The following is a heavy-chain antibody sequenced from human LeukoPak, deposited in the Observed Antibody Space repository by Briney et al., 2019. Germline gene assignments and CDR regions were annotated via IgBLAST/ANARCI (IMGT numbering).Heavy chain of an antibody. J-gene: IGHJ4*02. CDR2: IYYTGTT. CDR1: GGSISSHY. V-gene: IGHV4-59*11. D-gene: IGHD6-6*01. Sequence: PSETLCLTCSVSGGSISSHYWSWIRQPPGKALEWIGYIYYTGTTNYTPSLKSRVTISVDTSKNQFSLNLTSVTAADTAVYYCARAYSSSSGRPFDYWGQGTLVTVSS. CDR3: ARAYSSSSGRPFDY.